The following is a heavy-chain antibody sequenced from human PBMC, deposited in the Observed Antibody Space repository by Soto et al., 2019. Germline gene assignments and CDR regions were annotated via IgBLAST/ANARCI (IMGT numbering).Heavy chain of an antibody. CDR3: ARDARGYCSSTSCYIRVPLQL. V-gene: IGHV1-46*01. CDR1: GYTFTSYY. CDR2: INPSGGST. J-gene: IGHJ4*02. D-gene: IGHD2-2*02. Sequence: ASVKVSCKASGYTFTSYYMHWVRQAPGQGLEWMGIINPSGGSTSYAQKFQGRVTMTRGTSTSTVYMELSSLRSEDTAVYYCARDARGYCSSTSCYIRVPLQLWGQGTLVTVSP.